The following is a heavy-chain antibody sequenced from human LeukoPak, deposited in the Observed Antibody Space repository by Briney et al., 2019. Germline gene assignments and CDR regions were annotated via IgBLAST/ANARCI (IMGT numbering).Heavy chain of an antibody. Sequence: SVKVSCKASGGTFSSYAISWVRQAPGQGLEWMGRIIPILGIANYAQKFQGRVTITADKSTSTAYMELSSLRSEGTAVYYCARAKDYYDSSGYDFDYWGQGTLVTVSS. D-gene: IGHD3-22*01. J-gene: IGHJ4*02. CDR2: IIPILGIA. CDR1: GGTFSSYA. V-gene: IGHV1-69*04. CDR3: ARAKDYYDSSGYDFDY.